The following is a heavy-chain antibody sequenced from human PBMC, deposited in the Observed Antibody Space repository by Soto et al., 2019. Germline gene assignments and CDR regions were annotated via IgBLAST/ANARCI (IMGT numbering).Heavy chain of an antibody. CDR1: GGSISSSSYY. Sequence: QLQLQESGPGLVKPSETLSLTCTVSGGSISSSSYYWGWIRQPPGEGLEWIGSIYYSWSTYYNPSLKSRVTISVDTSKNQFSLKLSSVTAADTAVYYCARHALGEQWLVYYFDYWGQGTLVTVSS. V-gene: IGHV4-39*01. J-gene: IGHJ4*02. D-gene: IGHD6-19*01. CDR2: IYYSWST. CDR3: ARHALGEQWLVYYFDY.